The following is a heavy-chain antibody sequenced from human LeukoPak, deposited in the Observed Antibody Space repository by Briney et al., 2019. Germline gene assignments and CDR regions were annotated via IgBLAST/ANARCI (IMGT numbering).Heavy chain of an antibody. CDR1: GGSISSYY. D-gene: IGHD2-2*02. V-gene: IGHV4-59*01. CDR2: IYYSGST. Sequence: PSETLSLTCTVSGGSISSYYWSWIRQPPGKGLEWIGYIYYSGSTNYNPPLKSRVTISVDTSKNQFSLKLSSVTAADTAVYYWARSRSSAIRSWGQGTLVTVSS. J-gene: IGHJ4*02. CDR3: ARSRSSAIRS.